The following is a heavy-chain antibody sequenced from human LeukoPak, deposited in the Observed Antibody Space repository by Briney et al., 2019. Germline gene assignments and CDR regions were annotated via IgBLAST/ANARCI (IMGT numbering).Heavy chain of an antibody. V-gene: IGHV4-34*01. J-gene: IGHJ4*02. CDR2: INHSGST. CDR1: GGSFSGYY. D-gene: IGHD3-22*01. Sequence: SETLSLTCAVYGGSFSGYYWSWIRQPPGKGLEWIGEINHSGSTNYNPSLKSRVTISVDTSKNQFSLKLSSVTAADTAVYYCARAPAGYYDSSGAYWDYWGQGTLVTVSS. CDR3: ARAPAGYYDSSGAYWDY.